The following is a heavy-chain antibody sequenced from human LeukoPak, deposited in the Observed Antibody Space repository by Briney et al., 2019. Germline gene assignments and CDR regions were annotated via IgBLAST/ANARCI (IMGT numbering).Heavy chain of an antibody. Sequence: NPSETLSLPCTVSGGSISTSPYYWGWIRQPPGKGLEWIGSIYYSGSTHYSPSLKSRATISADKSKNQFPLKLSSVTAADTAVYCCAREGDYGFYSGQGALVTVSS. CDR3: AREGDYGFY. CDR1: GGSISTSPYY. J-gene: IGHJ4*02. CDR2: IYYSGST. D-gene: IGHD3-3*01. V-gene: IGHV4-39*06.